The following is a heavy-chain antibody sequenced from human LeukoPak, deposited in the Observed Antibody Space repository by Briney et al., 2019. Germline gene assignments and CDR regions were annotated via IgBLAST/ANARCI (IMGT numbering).Heavy chain of an antibody. V-gene: IGHV4-61*02. CDR3: ARTPAVAGSYNWFDP. CDR1: GGSISSGSYY. J-gene: IGHJ5*02. Sequence: PSETLSLTCTVSGGSISSGSYYWRWVRQPAGKGLEYIGRIYRSGSTNYNPSLKSRVTISVDTSKNQFSLNLSSATAADTAVYYCARTPAVAGSYNWFDPWGQGTLVTVSS. D-gene: IGHD6-19*01. CDR2: IYRSGST.